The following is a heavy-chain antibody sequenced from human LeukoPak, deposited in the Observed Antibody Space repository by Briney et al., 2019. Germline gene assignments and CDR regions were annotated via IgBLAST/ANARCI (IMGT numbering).Heavy chain of an antibody. CDR1: GFTFSSYA. J-gene: IGHJ6*02. CDR3: ASWSSGNHQYYYGMDV. D-gene: IGHD1-26*01. V-gene: IGHV3-23*01. CDR2: ISGSGGST. Sequence: GGSLRLSCAASGFTFSSYAMSWVRQAPGKGLEWVSAISGSGGSTYYADSVKGRFTISRDNSKNTLYLQMNSLRAEDTAVYYCASWSSGNHQYYYGMDVWGQGTTVTVSS.